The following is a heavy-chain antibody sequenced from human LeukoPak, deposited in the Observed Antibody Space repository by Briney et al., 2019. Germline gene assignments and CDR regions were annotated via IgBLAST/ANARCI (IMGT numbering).Heavy chain of an antibody. J-gene: IGHJ6*03. CDR3: AKGGFDWSGYYYYMDV. V-gene: IGHV3-21*01. D-gene: IGHD3-9*01. CDR1: GFTFSSYS. CDR2: ISSSSSYI. Sequence: GGSLRLSCAASGFTFSSYSMNWVRQAPGKGPEWVSSISSSSSYIYYADSVKGRFTISRDNAKNSLYLQMNSLRAEDTAVYYCAKGGFDWSGYYYYMDVWGKGTTVTVSS.